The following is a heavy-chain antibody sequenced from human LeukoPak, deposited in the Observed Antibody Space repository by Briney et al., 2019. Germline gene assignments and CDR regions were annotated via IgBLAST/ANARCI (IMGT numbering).Heavy chain of an antibody. CDR2: IYYSGST. CDR3: ARSSIGDWYFDL. CDR1: GGSISSNY. Sequence: PSETLSLTCTVSGGSISSNYWSWIRQPPGKGLEWIGYIYYSGSTNYSPSLKSRVTISVDTSKDEFSLKLNSVTAADTAVYFCARSSIGDWYFDLWGRGTLVTVSS. J-gene: IGHJ2*01. D-gene: IGHD6-6*01. V-gene: IGHV4-59*01.